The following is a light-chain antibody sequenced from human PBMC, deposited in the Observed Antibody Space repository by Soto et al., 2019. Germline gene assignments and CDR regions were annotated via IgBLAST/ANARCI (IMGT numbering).Light chain of an antibody. CDR2: DVS. Sequence: QSVLTQPASVSGSPGQSITISCTGTSSDVGGYNSVSWYQHHPGKAPKLMIYDVSNRPSGVSNRFSGSKSGNTASLTISGLQAEDEADYYCSSYTSSSTLVFGTGTKVT. J-gene: IGLJ1*01. CDR1: SSDVGGYNS. CDR3: SSYTSSSTLV. V-gene: IGLV2-14*03.